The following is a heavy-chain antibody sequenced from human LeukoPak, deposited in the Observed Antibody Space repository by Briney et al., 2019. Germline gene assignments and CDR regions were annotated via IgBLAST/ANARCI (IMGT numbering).Heavy chain of an antibody. J-gene: IGHJ6*02. D-gene: IGHD1-26*01. CDR2: ISYDGSNK. V-gene: IGHV3-30*18. CDR3: AKDRGSYPLGGMDV. Sequence: GRSLRLSCAASGFTFSSYGMHWVRQAPGKGLEWVAVISYDGSNKYYADSVKGRFTISRDNSKNTLYLQMNSLRAEDTAVYHCAKDRGSYPLGGMDVWGQGTTVTVSS. CDR1: GFTFSSYG.